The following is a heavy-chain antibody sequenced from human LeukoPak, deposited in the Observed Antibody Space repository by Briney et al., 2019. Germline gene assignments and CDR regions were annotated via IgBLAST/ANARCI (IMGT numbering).Heavy chain of an antibody. J-gene: IGHJ6*03. D-gene: IGHD3-10*01. V-gene: IGHV3-66*02. CDR1: GFTFSSYE. CDR3: ARVYGSGSYYYMDV. CDR2: IFGGD. Sequence: GGSLRLSCAASGFTFSSYEMNWVRQAPGKGLEWVSVIFGGDKYADSVKGRFTISRDNSKNTLHLQMNSLRAEDTAVYYCARVYGSGSYYYMDVWGKGTTVTVSS.